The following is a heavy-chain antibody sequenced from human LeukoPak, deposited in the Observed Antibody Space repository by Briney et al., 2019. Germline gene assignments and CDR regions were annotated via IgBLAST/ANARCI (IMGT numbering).Heavy chain of an antibody. CDR2: IRYDANNK. V-gene: IGHV3-30*02. CDR3: AKKLGNCSSTSCQHIGYYMDV. J-gene: IGHJ6*03. CDR1: GFTFSSYG. D-gene: IGHD2-2*01. Sequence: PGGSLRLSCAASGFTFSSYGMHWVRQTPGKGLGWVSFIRYDANNKYYADSVNGRFTISRDNSKNTLYLQMNSLRPEDMAVYYCAKKLGNCSSTSCQHIGYYMDVWGKGTTVTVSS.